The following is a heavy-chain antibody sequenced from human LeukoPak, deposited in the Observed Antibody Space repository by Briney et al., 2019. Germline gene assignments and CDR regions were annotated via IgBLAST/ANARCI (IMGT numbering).Heavy chain of an antibody. D-gene: IGHD6-6*01. Sequence: GGSLRLSCAASGFTFSSYGMHWVRQASGKGLEWVAVIWYDGSNKYYADSVKGRFTISRDNSKNTLYLQMNSLRAEDTAVYYCARAGRVAARPRYFDYWGQGTLVTVSS. CDR1: GFTFSSYG. CDR3: ARAGRVAARPRYFDY. J-gene: IGHJ4*02. CDR2: IWYDGSNK. V-gene: IGHV3-33*01.